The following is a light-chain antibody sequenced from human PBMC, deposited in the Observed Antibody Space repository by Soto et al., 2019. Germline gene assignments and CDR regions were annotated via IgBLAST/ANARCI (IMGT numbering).Light chain of an antibody. V-gene: IGKV1-39*01. CDR2: AAS. CDR3: QHSYSTPWT. J-gene: IGKJ1*01. Sequence: DIQMTQSPSSLSASVGDRVTITCRASQSISSYLNWYQQKPGKAPKLLIYAASSLQSGVPSRFSGSGSQTDFTLTISSLQHEDFKTYYCQHSYSTPWTFGQGNKVEIK. CDR1: QSISSY.